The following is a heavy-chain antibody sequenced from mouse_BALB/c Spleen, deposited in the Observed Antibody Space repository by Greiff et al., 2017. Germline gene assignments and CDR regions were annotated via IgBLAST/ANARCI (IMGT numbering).Heavy chain of an antibody. J-gene: IGHJ4*01. CDR2: IWAGGST. Sequence: VQLQESGPGLVAPSQSLSITCTVSGFSLTSYGVHWVRQPPGKGLEWLGVIWAGGSTNYNSALMSRLSISKDNSKSQVFLKMNSLQTDDTAMYYCARAPYYGNFYAMDYWGQGTSVTVSS. CDR1: GFSLTSYG. D-gene: IGHD2-10*01. V-gene: IGHV2-9*02. CDR3: ARAPYYGNFYAMDY.